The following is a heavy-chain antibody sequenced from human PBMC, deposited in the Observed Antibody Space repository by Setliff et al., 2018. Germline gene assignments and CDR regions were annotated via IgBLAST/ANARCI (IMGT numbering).Heavy chain of an antibody. V-gene: IGHV4-39*07. CDR2: IYHSGSS. CDR3: ARSMIQRNYYVDI. J-gene: IGHJ6*03. Sequence: SETLSLTCTVSGGSINSMSYYWGWIRQPPGKGLEWIGSIYHSGSSYYNPSLRSRLTMSVDTSKNQFSLKLSSVTAADTAVYYCARSMIQRNYYVDIWGKGTTVTVSS. CDR1: GGSINSMSYY. D-gene: IGHD3-16*01.